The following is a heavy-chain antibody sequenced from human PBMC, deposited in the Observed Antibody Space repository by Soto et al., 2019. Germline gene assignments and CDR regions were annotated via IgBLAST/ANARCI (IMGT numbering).Heavy chain of an antibody. CDR2: ISYDGSNK. J-gene: IGHJ3*02. CDR1: GFTFSSYG. V-gene: IGHV3-30*18. D-gene: IGHD7-27*01. Sequence: QVQLVESGGGVVQPAMSLSLSCAASGFTFSSYGMHWVRQAPGKGLEWVAVISYDGSNKYYADSVKGRFTISSDNSKNTLDLQMNCLRAEDTAVYYCAKDLGHGGRGAFDIWGQGTMVTVSS. CDR3: AKDLGHGGRGAFDI.